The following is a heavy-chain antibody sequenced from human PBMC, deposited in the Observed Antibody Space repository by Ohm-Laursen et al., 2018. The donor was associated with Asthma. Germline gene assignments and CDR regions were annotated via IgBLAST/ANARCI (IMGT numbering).Heavy chain of an antibody. Sequence: SLRLSCTASGFSFSNYGMTWVRQAPGKGLEWVASISTTSSFIYYADSVRGRFTTSRDNARNSVYLQMNSLRAEDTALYYCARIGPEWELPGREYSLHHWGEGTLVTVSS. V-gene: IGHV3-21*01. CDR2: ISTTSSFI. J-gene: IGHJ1*01. CDR1: GFSFSNYG. D-gene: IGHD1-26*01. CDR3: ARIGPEWELPGREYSLHH.